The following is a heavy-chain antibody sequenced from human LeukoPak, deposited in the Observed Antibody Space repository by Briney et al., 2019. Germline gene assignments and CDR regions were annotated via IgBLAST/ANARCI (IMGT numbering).Heavy chain of an antibody. Sequence: PSETLSLTCTVSGGSISSYYWSWIRQPPGKGLEWIGYIYYSGSTNYNPSLKSRVTISVDTSKNQFSLKLSSVTAADTAVYYCARDRGIAAAGLFDYWGQGTLVTVSS. CDR3: ARDRGIAAAGLFDY. CDR1: GGSISSYY. J-gene: IGHJ4*02. D-gene: IGHD6-13*01. V-gene: IGHV4-59*01. CDR2: IYYSGST.